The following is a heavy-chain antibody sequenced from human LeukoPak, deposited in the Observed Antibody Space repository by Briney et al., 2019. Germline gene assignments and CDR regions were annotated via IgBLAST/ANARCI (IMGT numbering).Heavy chain of an antibody. V-gene: IGHV3-15*01. CDR2: IKSNADGGTT. J-gene: IGHJ4*02. CDR1: GFIFTNAW. D-gene: IGHD1-26*01. CDR3: VTDPGGYYLG. Sequence: GGSLRLSCAASGFIFTNAWMSWVRQPPGKGLEWIGRIKSNADGGTTDFVAPVKGRFSISRDDSKNTVYLQMNSLRIEDTAVYFCVTDPGGYYLGWGQGTLVTVSS.